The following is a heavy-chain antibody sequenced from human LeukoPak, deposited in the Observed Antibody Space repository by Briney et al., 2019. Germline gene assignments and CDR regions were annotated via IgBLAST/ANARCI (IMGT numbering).Heavy chain of an antibody. CDR3: AKWGIAAAGTFDY. J-gene: IGHJ4*02. CDR2: ISYDGSNK. Sequence: PGRSLRLSCAASGFTFSSYGMHWVRQAPGKGLEWVAVISYDGSNKYYADSVKGRFTISRDNSKNTLYLQMNSLRAEDTAVYYCAKWGIAAAGTFDYWGQGTLVTVSS. CDR1: GFTFSSYG. V-gene: IGHV3-30*18. D-gene: IGHD6-13*01.